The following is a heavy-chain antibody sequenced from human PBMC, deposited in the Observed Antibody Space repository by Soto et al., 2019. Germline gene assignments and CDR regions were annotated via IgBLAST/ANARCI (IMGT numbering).Heavy chain of an antibody. CDR1: GFTVSSNY. CDR3: ASVPSSRYCSGGSCAGSVSYFDY. D-gene: IGHD2-15*01. CDR2: IYSGGST. Sequence: PGGSLRLSCAASGFTVSSNYMSWVRQAPGKGLEWVSVIYSGGSTYYADSVKGRFTISRDNSKNTLYLQMNNLRAEDTAVYYCASVPSSRYCSGGSCAGSVSYFDYWGQGTLVTVSS. V-gene: IGHV3-66*01. J-gene: IGHJ4*02.